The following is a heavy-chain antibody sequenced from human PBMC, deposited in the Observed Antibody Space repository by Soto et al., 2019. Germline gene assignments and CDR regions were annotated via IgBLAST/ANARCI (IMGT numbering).Heavy chain of an antibody. J-gene: IGHJ6*02. D-gene: IGHD6-19*01. Sequence: WASVKVSCKASGYTFTSYAMHWVRQAPGQRLEWMGWINAGNGNTKYSQKFQGRVTITRDTSASTAYMELSSLRSEDTAVYYCARTSIAVAGYYYYGMDVWGQGTTVTVS. CDR3: ARTSIAVAGYYYYGMDV. CDR2: INAGNGNT. CDR1: GYTFTSYA. V-gene: IGHV1-3*01.